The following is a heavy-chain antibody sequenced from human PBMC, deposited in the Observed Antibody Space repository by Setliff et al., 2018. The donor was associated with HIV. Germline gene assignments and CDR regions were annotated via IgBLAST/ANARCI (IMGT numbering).Heavy chain of an antibody. J-gene: IGHJ6*03. D-gene: IGHD1-20*01. Sequence: PSETLSLTCAVYGGSVSGYYWSWIRQPPGKGLEWIGEIDHSGSTNYNPSLKSRVTISVDTSKNQFSLKLSSVTAADTAVYYCARDRSNWNYMDVWGKGTTVTVSS. CDR3: ARDRSNWNYMDV. V-gene: IGHV4-34*01. CDR2: IDHSGST. CDR1: GGSVSGYY.